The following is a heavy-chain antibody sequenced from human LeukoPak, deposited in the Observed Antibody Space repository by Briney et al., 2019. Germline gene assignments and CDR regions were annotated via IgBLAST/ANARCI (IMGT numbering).Heavy chain of an antibody. CDR2: INHSGST. J-gene: IGHJ4*02. Sequence: SETLSLTCAVYGGSFGGYYWSWIRQPPGKGLEWIGEINHSGSTNYNPSLKSRVTISVDTSKNQFSLKLSSVTAADTAVYYCARGRSQRGYFDYWGQGTLVTVSS. CDR1: GGSFGGYY. V-gene: IGHV4-34*01. CDR3: ARGRSQRGYFDY.